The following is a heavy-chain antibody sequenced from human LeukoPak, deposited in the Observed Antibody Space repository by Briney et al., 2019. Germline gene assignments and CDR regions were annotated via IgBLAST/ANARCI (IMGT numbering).Heavy chain of an antibody. Sequence: GGSLRLSCAASGFTFDDYAMHWVRQAPGKGLEWVSGISWNSGSIGYADSVKGRFTISRDNAKNSLYLQMNSLKASDTAMYYCARSYYYDSSAIQHWGQGTLVTVSS. D-gene: IGHD3-22*01. J-gene: IGHJ1*01. CDR1: GFTFDDYA. CDR3: ARSYYYDSSAIQH. V-gene: IGHV3-9*01. CDR2: ISWNSGSI.